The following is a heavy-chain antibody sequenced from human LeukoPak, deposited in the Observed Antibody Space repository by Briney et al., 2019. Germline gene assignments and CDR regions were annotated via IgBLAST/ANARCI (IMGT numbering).Heavy chain of an antibody. D-gene: IGHD5-18*01. J-gene: IGHJ4*02. Sequence: SETLSLTCTVSGGSISSSSYYWGWIRQPPRKGLEWIGSIYYSGSTYYNPSLNSRVTISVDTSKNQFSLKLSSVTAADTAVYYCARRVDTARSIPDRYFDYWGQGTLVTVSS. V-gene: IGHV4-39*01. CDR2: IYYSGST. CDR3: ARRVDTARSIPDRYFDY. CDR1: GGSISSSSYY.